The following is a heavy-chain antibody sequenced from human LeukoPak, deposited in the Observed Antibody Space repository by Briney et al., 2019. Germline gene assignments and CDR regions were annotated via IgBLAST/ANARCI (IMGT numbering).Heavy chain of an antibody. CDR3: VRWLWDY. CDR1: GFTVSSNY. V-gene: IGHV3-53*01. CDR2: IYSGGGT. D-gene: IGHD3-22*01. J-gene: IGHJ4*02. Sequence: GGSLRLSCAASGFTVSSNYMSWVRQAPGKGLEWVSVIYSGGGTYYADSVKGRFTISRDNSKNTVYLQMSSLRAEDTAVYYCVRWLWDYWGQGTLVTVSS.